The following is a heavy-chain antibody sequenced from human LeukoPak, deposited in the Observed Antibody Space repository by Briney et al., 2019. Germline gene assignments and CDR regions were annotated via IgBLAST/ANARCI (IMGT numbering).Heavy chain of an antibody. D-gene: IGHD6-13*01. CDR3: AKDLQYGGRSSSWCDY. V-gene: IGHV3-23*01. CDR1: GFTFSSYA. J-gene: IGHJ4*02. CDR2: ISGSGGRT. Sequence: PGGSLRLSCAASGFTFSSYAMSWVRQAPGKGLEWVSVISGSGGRTYYADSVKGRFTISRDNSKNTLYLQMNSLRAEDTAVYYCAKDLQYGGRSSSWCDYWGQGTLVTVSS.